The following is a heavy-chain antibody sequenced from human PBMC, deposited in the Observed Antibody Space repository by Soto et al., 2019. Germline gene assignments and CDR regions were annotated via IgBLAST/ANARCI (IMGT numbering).Heavy chain of an antibody. V-gene: IGHV1-8*01. D-gene: IGHD5-12*01. CDR1: GYTFTSYD. CDR2: MNPNSGNT. J-gene: IGHJ6*02. CDR3: ARASGYERGYYYGMDV. Sequence: ASVKVSCKASGYTFTSYDINWVRQATGQGLEWMGWMNPNSGNTGYAQKFQGRVTITADESTSTAYMELSSLRSEDTAVYYCARASGYERGYYYGMDVWGQGTTVTVSS.